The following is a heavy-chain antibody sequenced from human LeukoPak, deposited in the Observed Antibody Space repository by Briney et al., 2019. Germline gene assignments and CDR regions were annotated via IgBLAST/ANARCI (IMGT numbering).Heavy chain of an antibody. CDR3: ARVSGYSGYDYSPLDY. CDR2: ISSSSSYI. D-gene: IGHD5-12*01. CDR1: GFTFSSYT. Sequence: TGGSLRLSCAASGFTFSSYTMSWVRQAPGKGLEWVSSISSSSSYIYYADSVKGRFTISRDNAKNSLYLQMNSLRAEDTAVYYCARVSGYSGYDYSPLDYWGQGTLVTVSS. J-gene: IGHJ4*02. V-gene: IGHV3-21*01.